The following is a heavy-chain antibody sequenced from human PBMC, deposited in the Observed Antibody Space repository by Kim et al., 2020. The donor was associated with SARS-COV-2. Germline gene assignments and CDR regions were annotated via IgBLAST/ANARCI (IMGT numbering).Heavy chain of an antibody. V-gene: IGHV4-38-2*02. J-gene: IGHJ6*02. CDR2: IYHSGST. D-gene: IGHD3-10*01. CDR1: GYSISSGYY. Sequence: SETLSLTCTVSGYSISSGYYWGWIRQPPGKGLDWIGSIYHSGSTYYNPSLKSRVTISVDTSKNQFSLKLSSVTAADTAVYYCARAGNTTGRGNIVVAMDVWGQGTTVTVSS. CDR3: ARAGNTTGRGNIVVAMDV.